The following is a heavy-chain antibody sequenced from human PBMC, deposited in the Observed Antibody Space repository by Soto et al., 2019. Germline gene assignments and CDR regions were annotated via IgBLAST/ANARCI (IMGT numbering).Heavy chain of an antibody. Sequence: GSLRLSCAASGFTFSSYGMHWVRQAPGKGLEWVAVIWYDGSNKYYADSVKGRFTISRDNSKNTLYLQMNSLRAEDTAVYYCARDALIVVRAFDIWGQGTMVTVS. D-gene: IGHD3-22*01. CDR1: GFTFSSYG. CDR2: IWYDGSNK. CDR3: ARDALIVVRAFDI. V-gene: IGHV3-33*01. J-gene: IGHJ3*02.